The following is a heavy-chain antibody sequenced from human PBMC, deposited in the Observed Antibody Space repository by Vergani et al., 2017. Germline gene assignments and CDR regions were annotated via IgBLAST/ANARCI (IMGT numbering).Heavy chain of an antibody. CDR1: GFTFSSYG. V-gene: IGHV3-33*01. CDR3: ARAPYSSSWYHYFDY. D-gene: IGHD6-13*01. Sequence: QVQLVESGGGVVQPGRSLRLSCAASGFTFSSYGMHWVRQAPGKGLEWVAVIWYDGSNKYYADSVKGRFTISRDNSKNTLYLQMNSLRAEDTAVYYCARAPYSSSWYHYFDYWGQGTLVTVSS. J-gene: IGHJ4*02. CDR2: IWYDGSNK.